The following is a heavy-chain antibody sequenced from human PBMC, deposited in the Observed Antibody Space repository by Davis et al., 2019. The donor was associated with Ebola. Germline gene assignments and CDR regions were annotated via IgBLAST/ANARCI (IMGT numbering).Heavy chain of an antibody. CDR1: GASISSYY. CDR2: MSDTGRT. D-gene: IGHD1-26*01. V-gene: IGHV4-59*01. CDR3: ARGSGTYFGDIAADY. J-gene: IGHJ4*02. Sequence: MPSETLSLTCSVSGASISSYYWSWIRQAPGKGLEWVGHMSDTGRTNYNPSLNSRVTILVDMSKKEISLKLSPVTAADTAVYYCARGSGTYFGDIAADYWGQGALVTVSS.